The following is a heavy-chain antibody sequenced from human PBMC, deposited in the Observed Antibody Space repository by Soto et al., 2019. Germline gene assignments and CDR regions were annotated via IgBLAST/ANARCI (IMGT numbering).Heavy chain of an antibody. V-gene: IGHV5-10-1*01. CDR3: ARIIRSRPCVTKNCYSYDSFDP. CDR2: VAPRDSHT. D-gene: IGHD3-3*01. J-gene: IGHJ5*01. CDR1: GYTFSTYW. Sequence: GEALEISCQASGYTFSTYWISWVRHMPGKGLGWIGTVAPRDSHTNCRYAFRRHAAMSDDKSIGTAYLQWSGLKASESAMYYCARIIRSRPCVTKNCYSYDSFDPWGQGTLVTVSS.